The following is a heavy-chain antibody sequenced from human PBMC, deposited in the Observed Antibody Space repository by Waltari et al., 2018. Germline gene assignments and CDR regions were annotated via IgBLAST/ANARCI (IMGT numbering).Heavy chain of an antibody. D-gene: IGHD6-13*01. V-gene: IGHV3-7*01. J-gene: IGHJ4*02. CDR2: IKQDGSEK. CDR3: ARDPFGSSIPTWD. CDR1: GFTFSSYW. Sequence: EVQLVESGGGLVQPGGSLRLSCAASGFTFSSYWMSWVRQAPGKGLEWVANIKQDGSEKYYVDSVKGRFTISRDNAKNSLYLQMNSLRAEDTAVYYCARDPFGSSIPTWDWGQGTLVTVSS.